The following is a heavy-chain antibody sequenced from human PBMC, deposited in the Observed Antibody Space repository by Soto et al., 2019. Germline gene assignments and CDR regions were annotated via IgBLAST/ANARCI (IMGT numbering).Heavy chain of an antibody. J-gene: IGHJ4*02. Sequence: GVSLRLSCAASGFAFRTYWMHWVRQVPGKGLEWVARTNSDESITNYADSVKGRFTISRDNAKNTLYLQMNSLRDEDTAVYYCVATGNYRFDNWGQGTLVTVSS. D-gene: IGHD1-1*01. CDR1: GFAFRTYW. V-gene: IGHV3-74*01. CDR2: TNSDESIT. CDR3: VATGNYRFDN.